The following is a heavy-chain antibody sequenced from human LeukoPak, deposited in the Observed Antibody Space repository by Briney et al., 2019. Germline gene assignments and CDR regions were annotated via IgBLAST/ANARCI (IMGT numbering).Heavy chain of an antibody. D-gene: IGHD4-23*01. V-gene: IGHV3-33*01. Sequence: GSLRLSCAASGFTFSTYGMHWVRQAPGKGLEWVAVVWYDGSNKYYADSVKGRFTIPRDNSKNTLYLQMNSLRAEDTAVYYCARLLLDYGGNSAFDYWGQGTLVTVSS. CDR2: VWYDGSNK. J-gene: IGHJ4*02. CDR1: GFTFSTYG. CDR3: ARLLLDYGGNSAFDY.